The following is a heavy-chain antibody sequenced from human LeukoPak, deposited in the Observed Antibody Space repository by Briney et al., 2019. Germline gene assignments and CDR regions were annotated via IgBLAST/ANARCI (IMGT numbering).Heavy chain of an antibody. V-gene: IGHV3-9*03. Sequence: GRSLRLXCAASGFTFDDYAMHWGRQAPGKGLEWVSGISWNSGSRGYADSVKGRFTISRDNAKNSLYLQMNSLRAEDMALYYCAKVIGSGWSRTFDYWGQGTLVTVSS. D-gene: IGHD6-19*01. CDR1: GFTFDDYA. CDR2: ISWNSGSR. J-gene: IGHJ4*02. CDR3: AKVIGSGWSRTFDY.